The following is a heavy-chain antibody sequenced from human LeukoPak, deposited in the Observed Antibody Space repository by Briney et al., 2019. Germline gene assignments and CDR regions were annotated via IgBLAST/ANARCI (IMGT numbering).Heavy chain of an antibody. CDR1: GYTFTSYD. CDR2: MNPNSGNT. Sequence: ASVKVSCKASGYTFTSYDINWVRQATGQGLEWMGWMNPNSGNTGYAQKLQGRVTMTTDTSTSTAYMELRSLRSDDTAVYYCARGRSTEITTVTTRYFDYWGQGTLVTVSS. CDR3: ARGRSTEITTVTTRYFDY. J-gene: IGHJ4*02. V-gene: IGHV1-8*02. D-gene: IGHD4-17*01.